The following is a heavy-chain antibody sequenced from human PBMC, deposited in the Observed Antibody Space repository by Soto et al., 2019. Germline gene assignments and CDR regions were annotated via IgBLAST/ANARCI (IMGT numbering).Heavy chain of an antibody. D-gene: IGHD1-26*01. CDR3: ARDPSGRDPYYYGMDV. J-gene: IGHJ6*02. CDR1: GFTFSSYG. V-gene: IGHV3-33*01. CDR2: IWYEGSNK. Sequence: QVQLVESGGGVVQPGRSLRLSCAACGFTFSSYGMQWVRQARGRGVEWVAVIWYEGSNKNYADSVKGRFTISRDNSKNTLYLQMNSLRAEDTAVYYCARDPSGRDPYYYGMDVWGQGTTVTVSS.